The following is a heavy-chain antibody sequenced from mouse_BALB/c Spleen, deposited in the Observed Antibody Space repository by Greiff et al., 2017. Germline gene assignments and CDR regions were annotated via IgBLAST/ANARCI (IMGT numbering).Heavy chain of an antibody. CDR1: GFTFSSYG. J-gene: IGHJ1*01. CDR2: ISSGGSYT. D-gene: IGHD4-1*01. V-gene: IGHV5-6*01. Sequence: EVQLVESGGDLVKPGGSLKLSCAASGFTFSSYGMSWVRQTPDKRLEWVATISSGGSYTYYPDSVKGRFTISRDNAKNTLYLQMSSLKSEDTAMYYCARQETGTSGYFDVWGAGTTVTVSS. CDR3: ARQETGTSGYFDV.